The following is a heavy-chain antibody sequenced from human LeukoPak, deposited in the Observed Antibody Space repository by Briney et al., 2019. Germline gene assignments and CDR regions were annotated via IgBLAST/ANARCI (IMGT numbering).Heavy chain of an antibody. J-gene: IGHJ4*02. V-gene: IGHV1-69*13. CDR3: ARDGVHSSGWWGYFDY. Sequence: ASVKVSCKASGGTFSSYAISWVRQAPGQGLEWMGGIIPIFGTANYAQKFQGRVTITADESTSTAYMELSSLRSEDTAVYYCARDGVHSSGWWGYFDYWGQGTLVTVSS. CDR2: IIPIFGTA. D-gene: IGHD6-19*01. CDR1: GGTFSSYA.